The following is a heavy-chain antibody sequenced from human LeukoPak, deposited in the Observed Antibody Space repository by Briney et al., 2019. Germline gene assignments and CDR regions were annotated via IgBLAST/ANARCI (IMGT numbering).Heavy chain of an antibody. V-gene: IGHV3-7*01. CDR1: GFTFSSYW. CDR2: IKQDGSEK. J-gene: IGHJ4*02. Sequence: PGGSLRLSCPASGFTFSSYWMSWVRQAPGKGLEWVANIKQDGSEKYYVDSVKGRFTISRDNAKNSLYLQMNSLRAEDTAVYYCARGDVDTAMVVFDYWGQGTLVTVSS. D-gene: IGHD5-18*01. CDR3: ARGDVDTAMVVFDY.